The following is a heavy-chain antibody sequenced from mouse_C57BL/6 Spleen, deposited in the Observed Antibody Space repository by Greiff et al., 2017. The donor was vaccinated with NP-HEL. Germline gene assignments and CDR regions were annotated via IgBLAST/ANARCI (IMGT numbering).Heavy chain of an antibody. V-gene: IGHV1-53*01. CDR3: AREGFYDGYPYYFDY. J-gene: IGHJ2*01. Sequence: VQLQQPGTELVKPGASVKLSCKASGYTFTSYWMHWVKQRPGQGLEWIGNINPSNGGTNYNEKFKSKATLTVDKSSSTAYMHLSSLTSEDSAVYYCAREGFYDGYPYYFDYWGQGTTRTVSS. D-gene: IGHD2-3*01. CDR1: GYTFTSYW. CDR2: INPSNGGT.